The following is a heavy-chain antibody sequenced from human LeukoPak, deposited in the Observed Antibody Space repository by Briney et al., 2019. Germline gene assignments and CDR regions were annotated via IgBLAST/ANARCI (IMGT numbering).Heavy chain of an antibody. CDR3: ARHLIRKIGAAYTNNWFDP. Sequence: PSETLSLTCTVSGGSISSSSYYWGWIRQPPGKGLEWIGSIYHSGSTYYNPSLKSRVTISVDTSKNQFSLKLSSVTAADTAVYYCARHLIRKIGAAYTNNWFDPWGQGTLVTVSS. V-gene: IGHV4-39*01. J-gene: IGHJ5*02. CDR1: GGSISSSSYY. D-gene: IGHD3-10*01. CDR2: IYHSGST.